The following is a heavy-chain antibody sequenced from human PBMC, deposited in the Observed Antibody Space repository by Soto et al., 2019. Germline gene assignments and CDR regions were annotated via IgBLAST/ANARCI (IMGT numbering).Heavy chain of an antibody. CDR3: AKNVGSGWKYYFDY. CDR2: ISGNSVNT. J-gene: IGHJ4*02. Sequence: GGSLRLSCTASGFSFNYAMSWVRQAPGKGLEWVTVISGNSVNTYYADSVKGRFTGSRANSKNTLYLQMNSLRAEDTAVYYCAKNVGSGWKYYFDYWGQGTLVTVSS. CDR1: GFSFNYA. D-gene: IGHD6-19*01. V-gene: IGHV3-23*01.